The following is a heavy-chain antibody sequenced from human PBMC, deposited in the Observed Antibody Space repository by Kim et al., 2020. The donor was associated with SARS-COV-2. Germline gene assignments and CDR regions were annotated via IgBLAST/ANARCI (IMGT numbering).Heavy chain of an antibody. J-gene: IGHJ3*02. CDR3: ARSPTTVSKRGIGLVREARHRKPEGAIDI. V-gene: IGHV3-48*02. Sequence: GGSLRLSCAASGFTFSSYSMNWVRQAPGKGLEWVSYISSSGATIYYADSVKGRFTISRDNAKNSLYLQMNILRDEETAVYYCARSPTTVSKRGIGLVREARHRKPEGAIDICSQGTMVTDSS. CDR1: GFTFSSYS. D-gene: IGHD3-10*01. CDR2: ISSSGATI.